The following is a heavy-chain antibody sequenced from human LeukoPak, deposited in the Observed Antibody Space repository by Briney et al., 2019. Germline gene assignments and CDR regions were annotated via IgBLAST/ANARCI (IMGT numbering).Heavy chain of an antibody. Sequence: LETLSLTCTVSGGSISSYYWSWIRQPPGKGLQWVGYIYSSGSTTYNPSLESRVIMSVDTSKNQFSLKLNSVTAADTAVYYCAGSYYYGSGNYMWGQGTLVTVPS. D-gene: IGHD3-10*01. V-gene: IGHV4-59*01. J-gene: IGHJ4*02. CDR2: IYSSGST. CDR1: GGSISSYY. CDR3: AGSYYYGSGNYM.